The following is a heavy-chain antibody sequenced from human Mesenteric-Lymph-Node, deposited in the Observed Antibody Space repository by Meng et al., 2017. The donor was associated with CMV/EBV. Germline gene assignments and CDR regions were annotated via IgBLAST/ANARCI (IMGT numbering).Heavy chain of an antibody. CDR2: IYYSGST. Sequence: VSGGSSSSSSYYWGWIRQPPGKGLEWIGSIYYSGSTYYNPSLKSRVTISVDTSKNQFSLKLSSVTAADTAVYYCARDLYDFWSGYDWGQGTLVTVSS. J-gene: IGHJ4*02. V-gene: IGHV4-39*02. CDR1: GGSSSSSSYY. D-gene: IGHD3-3*01. CDR3: ARDLYDFWSGYD.